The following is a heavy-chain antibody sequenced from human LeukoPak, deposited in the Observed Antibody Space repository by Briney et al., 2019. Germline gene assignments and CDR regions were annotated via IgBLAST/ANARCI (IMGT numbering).Heavy chain of an antibody. CDR1: EGTFSSYA. CDR3: ARGDCSGGSCYHYYYMDV. V-gene: IGHV1-69*05. J-gene: IGHJ6*03. CDR2: IIPIFGTA. Sequence: ASVKVSCKASEGTFSSYAISWVRQAPGQGLEWMGRIIPIFGTANYTQKFQGRVTITTDESTSTAYMELSSLRSEDTAVYYCARGDCSGGSCYHYYYMDVWGKGTTVTVSS. D-gene: IGHD2-15*01.